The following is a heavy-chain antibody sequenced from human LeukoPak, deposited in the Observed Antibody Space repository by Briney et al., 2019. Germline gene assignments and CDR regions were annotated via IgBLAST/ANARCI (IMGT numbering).Heavy chain of an antibody. Sequence: PGGSLRLSCAASGFAFSSYAMSWVRQAPGKGLEWVSGISGSGGTSYYADSVKGRFTISRDNSKNTLYLQMNSLRAEDTAVYYCAKNGGVATIRKVDYWGQGTLVTVYS. D-gene: IGHD5-12*01. CDR3: AKNGGVATIRKVDY. CDR1: GFAFSSYA. J-gene: IGHJ4*02. V-gene: IGHV3-23*01. CDR2: ISGSGGTS.